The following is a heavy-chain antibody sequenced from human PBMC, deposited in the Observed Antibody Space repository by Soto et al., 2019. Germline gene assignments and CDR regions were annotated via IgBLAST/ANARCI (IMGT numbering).Heavy chain of an antibody. CDR1: GGSISSYY. Sequence: PSETLSLTCTVSGGSISSYYWSWIRQPPGKGLEWIGYIYYSGSTNYNPSLKSRVTISVDTSKNQFSLRLSSVAAADTAVYYCARRYGKSAFDLGRQGTMV. CDR2: IYYSGST. D-gene: IGHD5-18*01. CDR3: ARRYGKSAFDL. J-gene: IGHJ3*01. V-gene: IGHV4-59*01.